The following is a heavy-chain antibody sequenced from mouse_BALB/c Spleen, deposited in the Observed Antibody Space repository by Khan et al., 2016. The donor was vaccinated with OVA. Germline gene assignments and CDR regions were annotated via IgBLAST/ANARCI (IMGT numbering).Heavy chain of an antibody. D-gene: IGHD2-12*01. CDR3: ASSRYWSWFAS. V-gene: IGHV5-17*02. CDR2: FGSDSSTI. Sequence: EVELVESGGGLVQPGGSRKLSCTASGFTFRSFGMHWVRQAPEKGLVWVAYFGSDSSTIYYADTVKGRFTISRDNPKNTLLLQLPSLRSEDTAEYDCASSRYWSWFASWGQGTLVTVSA. CDR1: GFTFRSFG. J-gene: IGHJ3*01.